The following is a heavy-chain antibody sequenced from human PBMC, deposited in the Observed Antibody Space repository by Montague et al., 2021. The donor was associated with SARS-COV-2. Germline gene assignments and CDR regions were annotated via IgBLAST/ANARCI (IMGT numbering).Heavy chain of an antibody. V-gene: IGHV4-34*01. D-gene: IGHD2-2*01. CDR3: ARGRLPVVVPGAGPAGRAFDT. CDR2: VNQSGTT. CDR1: GGSFSNYY. Sequence: SETLSLTCALSGGSFSNYYWSWIRQPPGKGLEWIGEVNQSGTTIYNPSVTSGVTISEDTSKNQFYLRLNSVTAADTAVSYCARGRLPVVVPGAGPAGRAFDTWGQGTLVTVSS. J-gene: IGHJ3*02.